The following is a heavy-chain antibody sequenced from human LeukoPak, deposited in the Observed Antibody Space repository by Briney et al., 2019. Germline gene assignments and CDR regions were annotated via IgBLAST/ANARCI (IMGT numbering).Heavy chain of an antibody. CDR1: GGSISSYY. J-gene: IGHJ4*02. V-gene: IGHV4-59*01. CDR2: IYYSGST. Sequence: SETLSLTCTVSGGSISSYYWSWFRQPPGKGLEWIGYIYYSGSTNYNPSLKSRVTISVDTSKNQFSLKLSSVTAADTAVYYCASEAAAGTGGFDYWGQGTLVTVSS. CDR3: ASEAAAGTGGFDY. D-gene: IGHD6-13*01.